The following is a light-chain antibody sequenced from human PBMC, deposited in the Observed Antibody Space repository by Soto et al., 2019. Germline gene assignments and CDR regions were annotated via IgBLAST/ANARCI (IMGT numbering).Light chain of an antibody. Sequence: EIVLTQSPGTLSLSPGERATLSCRASQSVSIYLAWYQQKPGQAPRLLISGASTRATGIPDRFSGSGSGTDFALTIRRLEPEDFAVYCGQQCGSSPGTFGGGTKVEFK. CDR3: QQCGSSPGT. CDR1: QSVSIY. V-gene: IGKV3-20*01. CDR2: GAS. J-gene: IGKJ4*01.